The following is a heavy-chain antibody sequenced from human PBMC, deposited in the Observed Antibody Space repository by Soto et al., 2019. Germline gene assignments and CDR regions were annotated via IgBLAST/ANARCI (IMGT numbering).Heavy chain of an antibody. V-gene: IGHV3-72*01. CDR1: GFTFSDHY. CDR3: ASVRTSGFSYDY. J-gene: IGHJ4*02. CDR2: IRNKANSYTT. Sequence: EVQLVESGGGLVQPGGSLRLSCAASGFTFSDHYMDWVRQAPGKGLEWVGRIRNKANSYTTEYAAFVKGRFTISRDDAKTSLCLQVHSLRTEDTAVYSCASVRTSGFSYDYWGQGTLVTVSS. D-gene: IGHD1-26*01.